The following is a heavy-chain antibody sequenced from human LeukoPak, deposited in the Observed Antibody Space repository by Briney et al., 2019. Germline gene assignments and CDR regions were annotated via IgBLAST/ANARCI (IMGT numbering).Heavy chain of an antibody. Sequence: PPETPCLTSTLSLGSPTSSIDYWGWVRQPPGRGLGWLGCIYYSVSTYYKPSRKSRVTISVDTSKTPFSLKLSAVTVADTAVYYCAREMEDIVLMVYAPLAAYMDVWGKGTTVTVSS. J-gene: IGHJ6*03. V-gene: IGHV4-39*02. D-gene: IGHD2-8*01. CDR3: AREMEDIVLMVYAPLAAYMDV. CDR2: IYYSVST. CDR1: LGSPTSSIDY.